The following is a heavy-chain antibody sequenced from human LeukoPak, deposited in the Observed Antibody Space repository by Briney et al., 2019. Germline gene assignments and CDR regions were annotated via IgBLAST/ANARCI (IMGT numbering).Heavy chain of an antibody. V-gene: IGHV3-23*01. J-gene: IGHJ3*02. CDR2: IRGDGIGT. CDR3: AKDAPEYYDSSGYHDAFDI. Sequence: GGSLRLSCAASGFAFSDYAMNWVRQAPGKGLEWVSAIRGDGIGTQYADSVRGRFTISRDSSRNTVFLQMKTLGVEDTAVYYCAKDAPEYYDSSGYHDAFDIWGQGTMVTVSS. D-gene: IGHD3-22*01. CDR1: GFAFSDYA.